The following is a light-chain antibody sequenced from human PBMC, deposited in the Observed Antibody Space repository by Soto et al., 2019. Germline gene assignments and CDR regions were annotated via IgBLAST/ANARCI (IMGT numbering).Light chain of an antibody. V-gene: IGKV3-20*01. CDR2: GAS. J-gene: IGKJ1*01. CDR3: QQYGSSGT. Sequence: DIVMPQSPGTLSLSPGERATLSCRASQSVSNNYLAWYQQKPGQAPRLLIYGASNRATGIPDRFSGSGSGTDFTLTISRLEPEDFAVYYCQQYGSSGTVGQGTKVDIK. CDR1: QSVSNNY.